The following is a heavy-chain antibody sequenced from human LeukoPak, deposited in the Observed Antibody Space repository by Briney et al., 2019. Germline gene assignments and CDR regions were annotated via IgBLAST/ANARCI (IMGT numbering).Heavy chain of an antibody. D-gene: IGHD2-21*02. V-gene: IGHV3-23*01. CDR3: AKVLHIVVVTAIRRFDAFDI. CDR2: FSGSGGST. CDR1: GFTVSSNY. J-gene: IGHJ3*02. Sequence: PGGSLRLSCAASGFTVSSNYMSWVRQAPGKGLEWVSAFSGSGGSTYYADSVKGRFTISRDNSKNTLYLQMNSLRAEDTAVYYCAKVLHIVVVTAIRRFDAFDIWGQGTMVTVSS.